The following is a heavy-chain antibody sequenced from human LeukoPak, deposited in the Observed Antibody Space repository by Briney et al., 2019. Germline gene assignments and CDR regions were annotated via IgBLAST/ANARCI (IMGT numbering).Heavy chain of an antibody. CDR2: IYYSGST. V-gene: IGHV4-31*03. J-gene: IGHJ4*02. D-gene: IGHD1-20*01. CDR1: GGSISSGGYY. CDR3: ARFKWNDGTSIDY. Sequence: SETLSLTCTVSGGSISSGGYYWSWIRRHPGKGLEWIGYIYYSGSTYYNPSLKSRVTISVDTSKNQFSLKLSSVTAADTAVYYCARFKWNDGTSIDYWGQGTLVTVSS.